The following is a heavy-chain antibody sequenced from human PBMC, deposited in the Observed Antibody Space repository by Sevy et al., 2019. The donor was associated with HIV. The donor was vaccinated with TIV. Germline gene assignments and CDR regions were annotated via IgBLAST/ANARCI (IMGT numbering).Heavy chain of an antibody. D-gene: IGHD6-6*01. Sequence: ASVKVSCKASGYTFTGSYMHWVRQAPGQGLEWMGWINLNSGGTNYAQKFQGRVTMTRDTSISTAYMELSRLRSDDTAVYYCARDPDEYSSSLNGMDVWGQRTSVTVSS. CDR1: GYTFTGSY. V-gene: IGHV1-2*02. J-gene: IGHJ6*02. CDR3: ARDPDEYSSSLNGMDV. CDR2: INLNSGGT.